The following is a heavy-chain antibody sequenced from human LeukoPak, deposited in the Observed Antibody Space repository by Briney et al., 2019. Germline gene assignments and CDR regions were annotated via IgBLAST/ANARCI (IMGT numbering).Heavy chain of an antibody. J-gene: IGHJ1*01. D-gene: IGHD6-13*01. V-gene: IGHV4-39*07. CDR2: IYHSGST. CDR1: GGSINSSSYY. Sequence: SETLSLTCTVSGGSINSSSYYGGWIRQPPGKGLEWIGSIYHSGSTNYNPSLKSRVTISVDTSKNQFSLKLSSVTAADTAVYYCARSITSSWYGDFQHWGQGTLVTVSS. CDR3: ARSITSSWYGDFQH.